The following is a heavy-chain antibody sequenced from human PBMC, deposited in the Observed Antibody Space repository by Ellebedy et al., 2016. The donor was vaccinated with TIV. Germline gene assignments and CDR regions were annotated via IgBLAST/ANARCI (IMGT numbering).Heavy chain of an antibody. CDR1: GDSVSINSGG. J-gene: IGHJ3*02. D-gene: IGHD6-19*01. CDR2: TYYGSKWYN. V-gene: IGHV6-1*01. Sequence: SETLSLTCAISGDSVSINSGGWNWIRQSPERGLEWLGRTYYGSKWYNDYAVSVKGRVAINPDTSKNQFSLHLNSVTPEDTAVYYCARGWLRGSFDIWGQGTTVIVSS. CDR3: ARGWLRGSFDI.